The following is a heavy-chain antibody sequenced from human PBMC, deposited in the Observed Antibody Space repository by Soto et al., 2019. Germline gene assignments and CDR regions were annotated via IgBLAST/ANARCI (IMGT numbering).Heavy chain of an antibody. J-gene: IGHJ4*02. CDR2: IYYSGST. CDR3: ASGNGYCSGGSCLTFDD. V-gene: IGHV4-59*01. CDR1: GGSIISYY. D-gene: IGHD2-15*01. Sequence: SETLSLTCTVSGGSIISYYWSWIRQPPGKGLEWIGYIYYSGSTNYNPSLKSRVTISVDTSKNQFSLKLSSVTAADTAVYYCASGNGYCSGGSCLTFDDGGQGTLVTVSS.